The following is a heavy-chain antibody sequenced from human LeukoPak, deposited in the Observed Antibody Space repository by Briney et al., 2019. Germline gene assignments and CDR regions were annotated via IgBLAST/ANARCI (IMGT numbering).Heavy chain of an antibody. Sequence: SETLSLTCTVSGGSISSYYWSWIRQPAGKGLDWIGRIYTSGSTNYNPSLKSRVTISVDKSKNQFSLKLSSVTAADTAVYYCARVNSSSWYDYYYGMDVWGQGTTVTVSS. CDR3: ARVNSSSWYDYYYGMDV. CDR2: IYTSGST. D-gene: IGHD6-13*01. J-gene: IGHJ6*02. CDR1: GGSISSYY. V-gene: IGHV4-4*07.